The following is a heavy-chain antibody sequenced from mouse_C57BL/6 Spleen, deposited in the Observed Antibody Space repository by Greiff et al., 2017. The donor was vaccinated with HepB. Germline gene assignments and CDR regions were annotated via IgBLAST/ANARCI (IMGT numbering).Heavy chain of an antibody. D-gene: IGHD2-3*01. CDR2: SYPRDGST. V-gene: IGHV1-85*01. CDR1: GYTFTSYD. CDR3: ARCGWLLSYAMDY. J-gene: IGHJ4*01. Sequence: VKLMESGPELVKPGASVKLSCKASGYTFTSYDINWVKQRPGQGLEWIGWSYPRDGSTKYNEKFKGKATLTVDTSSSTACMELHSLTSEDSAVYVCARCGWLLSYAMDYWGQGTSVTVSS.